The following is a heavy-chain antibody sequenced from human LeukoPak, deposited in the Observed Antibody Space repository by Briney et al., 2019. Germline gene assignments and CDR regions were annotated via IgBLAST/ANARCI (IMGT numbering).Heavy chain of an antibody. Sequence: PSETLSLTCAVYGGSFSGYYWSWIRQPPGMGLEWIGEINHSGSTNYNPSLKSRVTISVDTSKNQFSLKLSSVTAADTAVYYCARGYYYFDYWGQGTLVTVSS. D-gene: IGHD2-8*01. CDR2: INHSGST. CDR3: ARGYYYFDY. CDR1: GGSFSGYY. V-gene: IGHV4-34*01. J-gene: IGHJ4*02.